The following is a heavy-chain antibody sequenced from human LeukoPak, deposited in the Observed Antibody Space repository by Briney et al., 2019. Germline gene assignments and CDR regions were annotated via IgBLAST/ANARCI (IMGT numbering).Heavy chain of an antibody. V-gene: IGHV3-23*01. CDR1: GFTFSSYA. J-gene: IGHJ4*02. Sequence: PGGSLRLSCAASGFTFSSYAMSWVRQAPGKGLEWVSTVSGSDGSTYYPDSVKGRFTISRDDSKNTLYLQMNSLRAEDTAVYYCARDKGDYHTSGSLFVFGGQGTLVTVSS. CDR3: ARDKGDYHTSGSLFVF. D-gene: IGHD3-22*01. CDR2: VSGSDGST.